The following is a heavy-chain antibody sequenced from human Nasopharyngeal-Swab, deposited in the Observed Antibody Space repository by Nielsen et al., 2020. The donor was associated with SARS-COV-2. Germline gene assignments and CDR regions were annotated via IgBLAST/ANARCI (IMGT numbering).Heavy chain of an antibody. Sequence: GESLKISCAASGFTFSSYVISWVRQAPGKGLEWVSTISTSGGSTYYANSVKGRFTISSDNSRNTLYLQMNSLRAADTDVYYCAKRSGNYQYYFDCWGQGTLVTVSS. J-gene: IGHJ4*02. CDR3: AKRSGNYQYYFDC. CDR2: ISTSGGST. CDR1: GFTFSSYV. D-gene: IGHD1-26*01. V-gene: IGHV3-23*01.